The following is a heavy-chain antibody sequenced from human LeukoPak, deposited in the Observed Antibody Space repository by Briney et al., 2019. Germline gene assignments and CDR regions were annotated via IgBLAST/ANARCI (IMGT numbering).Heavy chain of an antibody. Sequence: PGRSLRLSCAASGFTFSDYGIHWVRQAPGKGLEWVSLISGDGGSTYYADSVKGRFTISRDNSKNSLYLQMNSLRTEDTALYYCAKSLRYPGDFDYWGQGTLVTVSS. D-gene: IGHD5-12*01. CDR3: AKSLRYPGDFDY. J-gene: IGHJ4*02. CDR2: ISGDGGST. CDR1: GFTFSDYG. V-gene: IGHV3-43*02.